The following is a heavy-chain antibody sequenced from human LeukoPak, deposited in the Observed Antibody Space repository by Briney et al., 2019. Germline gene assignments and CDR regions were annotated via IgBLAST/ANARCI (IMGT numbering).Heavy chain of an antibody. J-gene: IGHJ4*02. D-gene: IGHD6-19*01. CDR2: IYYSGST. Sequence: SETLSLTCTVSGGSISSYYWSWIRQPPGKGVEWIGYIYYSGSTNYNPSLKSRVNISVDTSKNQFSLKLSFVTAADTAVYYCARLSSGWYLNYFDYWGQGTLVTVSS. V-gene: IGHV4-59*08. CDR1: GGSISSYY. CDR3: ARLSSGWYLNYFDY.